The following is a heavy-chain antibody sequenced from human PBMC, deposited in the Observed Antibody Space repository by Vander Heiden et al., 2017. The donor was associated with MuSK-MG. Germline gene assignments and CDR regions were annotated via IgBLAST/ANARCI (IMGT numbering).Heavy chain of an antibody. Sequence: EVQLVESGGGLVQPGGSLRLSCAASGVRLSSYWMNWIRQAPGKGLEFVANINPAGSVKTYVNSVKGRFAVSRGNAENSLYLQMNSLRSEDTGVYYCAGWGEASNLWGQGALVTVSS. J-gene: IGHJ5*02. CDR3: AGWGEASNL. V-gene: IGHV3-7*01. CDR2: INPAGSVK. CDR1: GVRLSSYW. D-gene: IGHD3-16*01.